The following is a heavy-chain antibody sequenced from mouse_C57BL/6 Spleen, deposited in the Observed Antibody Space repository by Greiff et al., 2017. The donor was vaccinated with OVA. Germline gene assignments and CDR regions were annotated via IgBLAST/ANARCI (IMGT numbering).Heavy chain of an antibody. Sequence: EVQLQQSGPELVKPGASVKISCKASGYTFTDYYMNWVKQSHGQSLEWIGDINPNNGGTSYNQKFKGKATLTVDKSSSTAYMELRSLTSEDSAVYYCARSTHYYYGSSYPFFDYWGQGTTLTVSS. V-gene: IGHV1-26*01. D-gene: IGHD1-1*01. CDR2: INPNNGGT. CDR1: GYTFTDYY. J-gene: IGHJ2*01. CDR3: ARSTHYYYGSSYPFFDY.